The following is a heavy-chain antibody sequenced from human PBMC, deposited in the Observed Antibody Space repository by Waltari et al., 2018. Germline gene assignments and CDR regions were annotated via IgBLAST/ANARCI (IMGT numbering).Heavy chain of an antibody. V-gene: IGHV2-70*04. J-gene: IGHJ6*03. Sequence: QVTLKESGPALVKPTQTLTLTCTFSGFSLSTSGMRVSWIRQPPGKALEWLARIDWDDDKFYSTSLKTRLTISKDTSKNQVVLTMTNMDPVDTATYYCARMLGWGPMDVWGKGTTVTVSS. CDR2: IDWDDDK. D-gene: IGHD7-27*01. CDR1: GFSLSTSGMR. CDR3: ARMLGWGPMDV.